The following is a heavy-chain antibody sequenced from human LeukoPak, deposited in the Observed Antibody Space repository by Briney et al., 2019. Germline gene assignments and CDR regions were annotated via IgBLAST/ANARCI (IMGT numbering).Heavy chain of an antibody. D-gene: IGHD3-10*01. J-gene: IGHJ6*03. V-gene: IGHV4-34*01. CDR2: INHSGST. Sequence: KPSETLSLTCAVYGGSFSGYYWSWIRQPPGKGLEWIGEINHSGSTNYNPSLKSRVTISVDTSKNQFSLKLSSVTAADTAVYYCARLSPTTMVRGVIMAYYYYYMDVWGKGTTVTISS. CDR1: GGSFSGYY. CDR3: ARLSPTTMVRGVIMAYYYYYMDV.